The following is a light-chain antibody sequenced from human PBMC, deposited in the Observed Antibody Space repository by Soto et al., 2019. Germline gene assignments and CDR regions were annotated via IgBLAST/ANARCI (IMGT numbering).Light chain of an antibody. J-gene: IGKJ2*01. Sequence: DIQMTQSPSTLSASVGERVTLTCRASQSVNNRLAWYQQKPGKAPTLLIYDASSLLSGVPERFSGSGSGTEFTLTISRLEPDDFAVYYCQQYGSSSSTFGQGTKLDI. V-gene: IGKV1-5*01. CDR1: QSVNNR. CDR2: DAS. CDR3: QQYGSSSST.